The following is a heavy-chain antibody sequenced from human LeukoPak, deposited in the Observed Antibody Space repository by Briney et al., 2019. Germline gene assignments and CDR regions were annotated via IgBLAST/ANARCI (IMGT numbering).Heavy chain of an antibody. CDR3: ARPVSSSYYDFWSGYLDYYYYMDV. CDR2: IYYSGST. CDR1: GGSISSSSYY. Sequence: PSETLSLTCTVSGGSISSSSYYWGWLRQPPGTGLEWIGSIYYSGSTYYNPSLKSRVTISVDTSKNPFSLKLSSVTAADTAVYYCARPVSSSYYDFWSGYLDYYYYMDVWGKGTTVTVSS. J-gene: IGHJ6*03. D-gene: IGHD3-3*01. V-gene: IGHV4-39*01.